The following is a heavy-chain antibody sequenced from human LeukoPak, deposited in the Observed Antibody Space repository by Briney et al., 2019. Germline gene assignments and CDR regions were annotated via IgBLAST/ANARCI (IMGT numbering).Heavy chain of an antibody. CDR1: GDSLDSINYS. D-gene: IGHD3-10*01. V-gene: IGHV4-61*02. J-gene: IGHJ4*02. CDR3: ARDRSIYFGEFRY. Sequence: SQTLSLTCTVSGDSLDSINYSWNWLRQPAGKGLEWIGRISTSGVTSYNPSLESRVTVSLDMAKNQFSLKLASVTAADTAIYYCARDRSIYFGEFRYGGQGTLATVSS. CDR2: ISTSGVT.